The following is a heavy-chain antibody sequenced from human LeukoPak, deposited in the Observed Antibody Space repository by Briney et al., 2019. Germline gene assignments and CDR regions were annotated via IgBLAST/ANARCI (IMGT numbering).Heavy chain of an antibody. Sequence: GGSLRLSCAASGFTVSSNYMSWVRQAPGKGLEWVSVIYSGGSTYYADSVKGRFIISRDNSKNTLYLQMNSLRAEDTAVYYCARIGYDSSVYYFDYWGQGTLVTVSS. V-gene: IGHV3-66*01. CDR2: IYSGGST. J-gene: IGHJ4*02. CDR1: GFTVSSNY. D-gene: IGHD3-22*01. CDR3: ARIGYDSSVYYFDY.